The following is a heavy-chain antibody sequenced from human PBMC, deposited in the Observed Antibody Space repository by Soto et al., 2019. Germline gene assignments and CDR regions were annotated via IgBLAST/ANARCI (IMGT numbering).Heavy chain of an antibody. Sequence: QVQLVQSGAEVKKPGSSVKVSCKASGGTFSSYAISWVRQAPGQGLEWMGGIIRIFGTANYAQKFQGRVTMTADESTSTDYMELSSLRSENTAVYYCATPSGQQLADYYYYGMDVWGQGTTVIVSS. CDR3: ATPSGQQLADYYYYGMDV. D-gene: IGHD6-13*01. CDR1: GGTFSSYA. J-gene: IGHJ6*02. CDR2: IIRIFGTA. V-gene: IGHV1-69*01.